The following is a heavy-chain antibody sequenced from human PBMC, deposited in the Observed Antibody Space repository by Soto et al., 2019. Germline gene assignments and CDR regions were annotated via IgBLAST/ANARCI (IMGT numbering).Heavy chain of an antibody. D-gene: IGHD6-13*01. V-gene: IGHV1-2*02. CDR2: INPNSGGT. J-gene: IGHJ6*02. CDR1: GYTFTGYY. Sequence: QVQLVQSGAEVKKPGASVKVSCKASGYTFTGYYMHWVRQAPGQGLEWMGWINPNSGGTNYAQKCQGRVTMNRDTSISTAYMELSRLRSDDTAVYYCAREGSGIAAASTNYYYGMDVWGQGTTVTVSS. CDR3: AREGSGIAAASTNYYYGMDV.